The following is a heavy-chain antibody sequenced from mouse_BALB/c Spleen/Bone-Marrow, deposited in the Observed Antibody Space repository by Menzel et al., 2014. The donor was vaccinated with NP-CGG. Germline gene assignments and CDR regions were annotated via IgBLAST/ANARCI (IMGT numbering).Heavy chain of an antibody. J-gene: IGHJ4*01. Sequence: QVQLKESGAELVRPGTSVKVSRKASGYAFTNYLIEWVKQRPGQGLEWIGVINPGSGGTNYNEKLKGKATLTADKSSSTAYMQLSSLTSDDSAVYFCTRRDYAMDYWGQGTPVTVSS. V-gene: IGHV1-54*01. CDR3: TRRDYAMDY. CDR2: INPGSGGT. CDR1: GYAFTNYL.